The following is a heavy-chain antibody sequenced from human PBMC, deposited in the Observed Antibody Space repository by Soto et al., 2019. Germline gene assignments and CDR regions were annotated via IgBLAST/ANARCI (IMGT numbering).Heavy chain of an antibody. J-gene: IGHJ4*02. CDR1: GFIFSTYG. CDR3: AKDMPSRGVLTYSHDLRGVYRLFDY. Sequence: QPGGSPRLSCAAAGFIFSTYGMHWGRQAPGKGLEWVAVISYDGSNKYYADSVKGRFTISRDNSKNTLYLEMNSLRAEDTAVYYRAKDMPSRGVLTYSHDLRGVYRLFDYWVKGT. CDR2: ISYDGSNK. D-gene: IGHD3-16*02. V-gene: IGHV3-30*18.